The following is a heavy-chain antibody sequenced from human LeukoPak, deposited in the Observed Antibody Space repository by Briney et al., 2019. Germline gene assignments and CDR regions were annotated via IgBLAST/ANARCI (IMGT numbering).Heavy chain of an antibody. CDR1: GGSVSSGSYY. Sequence: PSETLSLTCTVSGGSVSSGSYYWGWIGQPPGQGLEWIGYIYYSGSTNYNPSLKSRVTISVDTYKNQFSLKLSSMTAADTAVYYCARRQVGYFLYYFDHWGQGTLVTVSS. J-gene: IGHJ4*02. CDR3: ARRQVGYFLYYFDH. CDR2: IYYSGST. V-gene: IGHV4-61*01. D-gene: IGHD3-22*01.